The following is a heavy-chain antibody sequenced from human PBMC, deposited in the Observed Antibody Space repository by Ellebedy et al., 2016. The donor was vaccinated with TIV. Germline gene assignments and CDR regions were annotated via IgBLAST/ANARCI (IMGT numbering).Heavy chain of an antibody. CDR3: TRRVYGDKTNDI. D-gene: IGHD4-17*01. Sequence: GGSLRLSXAASGFTFSSYSMNWVRQAPGKGLEWVGRTPKKTDSYPTEYAASVKGRFTISRDDSDNSLYLQMDSLKTEDTAVYFCTRRVYGDKTNDIWGHGTMVTVSS. J-gene: IGHJ3*02. V-gene: IGHV3-72*01. CDR2: TPKKTDSYPT. CDR1: GFTFSSYS.